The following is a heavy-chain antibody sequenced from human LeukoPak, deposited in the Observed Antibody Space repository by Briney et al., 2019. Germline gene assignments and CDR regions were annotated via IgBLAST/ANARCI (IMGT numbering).Heavy chain of an antibody. V-gene: IGHV3-30*02. CDR1: GFTFSNYG. CDR3: AKEDGYYDSCLWP. D-gene: IGHD3-22*01. Sequence: GGSLRLSCAASGFTFSNYGMHWVRRAPGKGLEWVAFIRYDGTNKFYGDSVKGRFTISRDNSKNTLDLQMNSLRTEDTAVYYCAKEDGYYDSCLWPWGQGTLVTVSS. J-gene: IGHJ5*02. CDR2: IRYDGTNK.